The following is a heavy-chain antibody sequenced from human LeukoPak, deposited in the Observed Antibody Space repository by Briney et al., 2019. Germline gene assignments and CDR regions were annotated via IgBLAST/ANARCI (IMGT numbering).Heavy chain of an antibody. V-gene: IGHV3-48*03. Sequence: GGPLRLSCAASGFTFNSYEMNWVRQAPGKGLEWVSYISNSGTTIYYADSVKGRFTVSRDNSKNTLYLQMNSLKTEDTAVYYCTTELLWFGELSQGGYYFDYWGQGTLVTVSS. CDR2: ISNSGTTI. D-gene: IGHD3-10*01. CDR1: GFTFNSYE. J-gene: IGHJ4*02. CDR3: TTELLWFGELSQGGYYFDY.